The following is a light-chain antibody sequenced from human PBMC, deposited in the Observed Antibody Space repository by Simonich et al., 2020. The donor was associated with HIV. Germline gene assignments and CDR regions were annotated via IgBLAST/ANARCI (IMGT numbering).Light chain of an antibody. Sequence: DIVMTQSPDSLAVSLGERATINCKSSRNILYSSNNKNYLAWYQQKPGQPPNLLIYWASTRESVVPDRFSASGSGTDFTLTISSLQAEDVAVYYCQQYYTTPPTFGQGTKVEIK. CDR1: RNILYSSNNKNY. J-gene: IGKJ1*01. CDR3: QQYYTTPPT. V-gene: IGKV4-1*01. CDR2: WAS.